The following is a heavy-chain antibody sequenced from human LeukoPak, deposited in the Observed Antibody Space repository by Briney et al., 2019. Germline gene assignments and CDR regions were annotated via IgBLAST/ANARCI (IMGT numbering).Heavy chain of an antibody. D-gene: IGHD3-10*01. Sequence: GGSLRLSCAASGFIFSSYDMSWVRQAPGKGLEWASVIYSGGSTYYADSVKGRFTISSDNSKNTLYLQMNSLRAEDTAVYYCASGSGSYRTPYYYMDVWGTGTTVTVSS. CDR2: IYSGGST. J-gene: IGHJ6*03. CDR3: ASGSGSYRTPYYYMDV. V-gene: IGHV3-53*01. CDR1: GFIFSSYD.